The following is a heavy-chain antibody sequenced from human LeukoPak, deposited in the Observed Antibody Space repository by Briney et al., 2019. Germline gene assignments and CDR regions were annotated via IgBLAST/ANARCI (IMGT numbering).Heavy chain of an antibody. Sequence: GGSLRLSCAASGFTFSSHSMNWVRQAPGKGLEWVSSISSSSSYIYYADSVKGRFTISRDNAKKSLHLQMDSLRAEDTAVYYCARDVRWDYWGQGTLVTVSS. J-gene: IGHJ4*02. CDR2: ISSSSSYI. CDR3: ARDVRWDY. V-gene: IGHV3-21*01. CDR1: GFTFSSHS. D-gene: IGHD6-13*01.